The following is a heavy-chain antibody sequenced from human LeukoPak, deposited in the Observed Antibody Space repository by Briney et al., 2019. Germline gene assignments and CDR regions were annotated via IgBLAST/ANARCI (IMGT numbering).Heavy chain of an antibody. CDR1: GFTFSSYS. CDR3: AREYSSSPNYFDY. J-gene: IGHJ4*02. Sequence: GGSLRPSCAASGFTFSSYSMNWVRQAPGKGLEWVSSISSSSSYIYYADSVKGRFTISRDNAKNSLYLQMNSLRAEDTAVYYCAREYSSSPNYFDYWGQGTLVTVSS. V-gene: IGHV3-21*01. CDR2: ISSSSSYI. D-gene: IGHD6-6*01.